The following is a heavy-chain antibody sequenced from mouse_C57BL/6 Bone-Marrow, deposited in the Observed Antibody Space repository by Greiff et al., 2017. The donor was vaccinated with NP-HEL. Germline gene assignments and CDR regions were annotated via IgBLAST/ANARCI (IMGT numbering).Heavy chain of an antibody. CDR1: GYTFTSYW. CDR2: IHPHSGST. V-gene: IGHV1-64*01. Sequence: QVHVKQPGAELVKPGASVKLSCKASGYTFTSYWMHWVKQRPGQGLEWIGMIHPHSGSTNYNEKFKSKATLTVDKSSSTAYMQLSSLTSEDSAVYYCALYGNDYFDYWGQGTTLTVSS. D-gene: IGHD2-1*01. J-gene: IGHJ2*01. CDR3: ALYGNDYFDY.